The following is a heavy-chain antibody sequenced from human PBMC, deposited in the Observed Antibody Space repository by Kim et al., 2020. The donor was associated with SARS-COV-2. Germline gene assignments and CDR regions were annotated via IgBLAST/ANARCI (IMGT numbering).Heavy chain of an antibody. CDR3: AKDLVVVAATGYYGMDV. D-gene: IGHD2-15*01. V-gene: IGHV3-30*02. J-gene: IGHJ6*02. Sequence: VKGRFTISRDNSKNTLYLQMNSLRAEDTAVYYCAKDLVVVAATGYYGMDVWGQGTTVTVSS.